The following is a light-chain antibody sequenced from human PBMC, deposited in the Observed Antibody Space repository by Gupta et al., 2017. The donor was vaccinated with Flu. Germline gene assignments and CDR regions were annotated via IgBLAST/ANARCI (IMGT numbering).Light chain of an antibody. Sequence: VTISCSGSSSNIGSNSVYWFQQLPGTAPKPLIYRNHQRPSRVPDRFSGSKSGTSASLAISGLRSEDEADYYCAAWDDSLGGSYVFGTGTKVTVL. CDR1: SSNIGSNS. J-gene: IGLJ1*01. CDR3: AAWDDSLGGSYV. V-gene: IGLV1-47*01. CDR2: RNH.